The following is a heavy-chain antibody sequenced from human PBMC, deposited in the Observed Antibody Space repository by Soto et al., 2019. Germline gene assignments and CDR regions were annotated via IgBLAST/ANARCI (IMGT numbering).Heavy chain of an antibody. CDR2: INPNSGGT. V-gene: IGHV1-2*04. CDR1: GYTFTDYY. J-gene: IGHJ2*01. CDR3: AREIRSGYYKYWYFDL. Sequence: QVQLVQSGAEVKKPGASVKVSCKASGYTFTDYYMHWVRQAPGQGLEWMGWINPNSGGTKYAQKFQAWVTMTADTYISTDYLELSRLRSDHTAVYYCAREIRSGYYKYWYFDLWGRGTLVTVSS. D-gene: IGHD3-3*01.